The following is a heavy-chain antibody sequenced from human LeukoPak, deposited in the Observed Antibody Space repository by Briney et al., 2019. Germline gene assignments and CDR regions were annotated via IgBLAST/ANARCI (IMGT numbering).Heavy chain of an antibody. CDR3: ASGKVVTIFGVVISPPSYYYYMDV. J-gene: IGHJ6*03. CDR2: IYSGGST. CDR1: GFTVSSNY. D-gene: IGHD3-3*01. Sequence: GGSLRLSCAASGFTVSSNYMSWVRQAPGKGMEWVSVIYSGGSTYYADSVKGRFTISRDNSKNTLYLQINSLRAEDTAVYYCASGKVVTIFGVVISPPSYYYYMDVWGKGTTVTVSS. V-gene: IGHV3-53*01.